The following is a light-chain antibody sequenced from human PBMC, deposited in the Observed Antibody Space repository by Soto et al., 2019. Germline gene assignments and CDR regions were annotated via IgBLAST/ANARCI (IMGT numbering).Light chain of an antibody. CDR3: QQYDSLPLT. V-gene: IGKV1-33*01. CDR1: QDINSY. CDR2: DAS. J-gene: IGKJ4*01. Sequence: DIQMTQSPSSLSAYVGDRVTITCQASQDINSYLIWYQQKPGKVPKVLIYDASNLETGVPSRFSVSGSGTDFAFTISSLQTEDIATYYGQQYDSLPLTFGGGTKV.